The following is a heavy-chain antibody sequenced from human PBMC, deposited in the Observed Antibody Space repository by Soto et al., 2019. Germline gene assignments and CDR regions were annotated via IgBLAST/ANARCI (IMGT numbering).Heavy chain of an antibody. D-gene: IGHD6-13*01. CDR1: GGSISSYY. V-gene: IGHV4-59*01. CDR2: IYYSGST. J-gene: IGHJ6*02. Sequence: SETLSLTCTVSGGSISSYYWSWIRQPPGKGLEWIGYIYYSGSTNYNPSLKSRVTISVDTSKNQFPLKLSSVTAADTAVYYCARSSRTYSSSWYSDYYYYGMDVWGQGTTVTVSS. CDR3: ARSSRTYSSSWYSDYYYYGMDV.